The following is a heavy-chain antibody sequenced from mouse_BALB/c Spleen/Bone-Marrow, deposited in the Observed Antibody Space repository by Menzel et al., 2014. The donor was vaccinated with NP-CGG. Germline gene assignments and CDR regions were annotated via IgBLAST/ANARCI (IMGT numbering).Heavy chain of an antibody. D-gene: IGHD1-2*01. V-gene: IGHV1-67*01. CDR1: GYTSTKNA. Sequence: QVQLQQSGPELVGPGVSVKISCKDSGYTSTKNAMHWVKQSHDKILQWIGVISTYSGNTNYNQKFKGKATMTVDKSSSTAYMELARLTSEDSAIYYCASTAGTNYDYFAYWGQGTTLTVSS. CDR3: ASTAGTNYDYFAY. J-gene: IGHJ2*01. CDR2: ISTYSGNT.